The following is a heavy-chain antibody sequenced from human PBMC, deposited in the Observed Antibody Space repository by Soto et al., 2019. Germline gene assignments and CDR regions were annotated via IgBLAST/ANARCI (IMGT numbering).Heavy chain of an antibody. CDR1: GGTFSSYA. D-gene: IGHD5-12*01. J-gene: IGHJ2*01. CDR2: IIPIFGTA. V-gene: IGHV1-69*12. Sequence: QVQLVQSGAEVKKPGSSVKVSCKASGGTFSSYAISWVRQAPGQGLEWMGGIIPIFGTANYAQKFQGRIRITADESTITAYMELRRLRYEDTAVYHCASIKGSDGYNRYFDLWGRGTLVTVCS. CDR3: ASIKGSDGYNRYFDL.